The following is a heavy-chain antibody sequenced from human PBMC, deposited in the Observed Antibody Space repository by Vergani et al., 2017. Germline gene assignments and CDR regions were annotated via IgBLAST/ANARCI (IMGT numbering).Heavy chain of an antibody. V-gene: IGHV3-9*01. D-gene: IGHD6-19*01. CDR2: ISWNSGST. CDR1: GFTFDDYA. CDR3: AIKRRTIAVAGTFDY. J-gene: IGHJ4*02. Sequence: EVQLVESGGGLVQPGRSLRLSCAASGFTFDDYAMHWVRQAPGKGLEWVSGISWNSGSTGYADSVKGRFTISRDNAKNSLYLQMNSLRAEDTAVYYCAIKRRTIAVAGTFDYWGQGTLVTVSS.